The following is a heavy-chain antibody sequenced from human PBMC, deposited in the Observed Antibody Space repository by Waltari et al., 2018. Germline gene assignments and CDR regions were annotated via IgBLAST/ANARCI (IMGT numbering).Heavy chain of an antibody. CDR3: AKGALAGEEFAH. J-gene: IGHJ4*02. Sequence: EVQLVESGGAVVQPGGSLRLSCAASGFTFDDYTMHWVRQAPGKCLDWVSLISWDGDSTYYADSVKGRFTISRDNSKNSLYLQMNSLRIEDSALYFCAKGALAGEEFAHWGQGTVVTVSS. CDR1: GFTFDDYT. V-gene: IGHV3-43*01. CDR2: ISWDGDST. D-gene: IGHD1-1*01.